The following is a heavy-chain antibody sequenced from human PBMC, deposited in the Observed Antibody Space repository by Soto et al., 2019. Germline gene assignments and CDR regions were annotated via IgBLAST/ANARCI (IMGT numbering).Heavy chain of an antibody. Sequence: PSQTLSLTCAISGDSVSSNSAAWNWIRQSPSRGLEWLGRTYYRSKWYNDYAVSVKSRITINPDTSKNQFSLQLNSVTPEDTAVYYCAREPDCSSTSCYTSYYYYGMDVWGQGTTVTVSS. D-gene: IGHD2-2*02. J-gene: IGHJ6*02. CDR3: AREPDCSSTSCYTSYYYYGMDV. CDR2: TYYRSKWYN. V-gene: IGHV6-1*01. CDR1: GDSVSSNSAA.